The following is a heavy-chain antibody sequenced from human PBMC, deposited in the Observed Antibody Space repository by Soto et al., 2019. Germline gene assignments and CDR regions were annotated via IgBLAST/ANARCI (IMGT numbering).Heavy chain of an antibody. CDR3: AREGLEWGYCSGGSCSLAPKGGYFDY. J-gene: IGHJ4*02. CDR2: INHSGST. D-gene: IGHD2-15*01. V-gene: IGHV4-34*01. CDR1: GGSFSGYY. Sequence: KPSETLSLTCAVYGGSFSGYYWSWIRQPPGKGLEWIGEINHSGSTNYNPSLKSRVTISVDTSKNQFSLKLSSVTAADTAVYYCAREGLEWGYCSGGSCSLAPKGGYFDYWGQGTLVTVSS.